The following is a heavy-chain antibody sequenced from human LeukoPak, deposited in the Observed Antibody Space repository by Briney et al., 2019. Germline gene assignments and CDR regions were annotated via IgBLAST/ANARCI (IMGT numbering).Heavy chain of an antibody. CDR3: ARHLKKYYYYGMDV. CDR1: GASISSDY. V-gene: IGHV4-59*08. Sequence: PSETLSLTCTVSGASISSDYWSWIRQPPGKGLEWIGDIYYSGATNYNFSLQSRVTISVDTSKNQFSLNLISVTAADTAVYYCARHLKKYYYYGMDVWGQGTTVTVSS. J-gene: IGHJ6*02. CDR2: IYYSGAT.